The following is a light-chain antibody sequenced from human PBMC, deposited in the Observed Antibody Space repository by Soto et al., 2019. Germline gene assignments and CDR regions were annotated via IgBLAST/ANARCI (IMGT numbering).Light chain of an antibody. J-gene: IGKJ4*01. CDR3: QQRSYLFT. V-gene: IGKV3-11*01. Sequence: PGERATLSCRASQSISSSLAWYQQKPGQAPRLLIYDASNRATGIPARFSGSGSGTDFTLTISSLEPEDSAVYYCQQRSYLFTFGGGTKVDIK. CDR2: DAS. CDR1: QSISSS.